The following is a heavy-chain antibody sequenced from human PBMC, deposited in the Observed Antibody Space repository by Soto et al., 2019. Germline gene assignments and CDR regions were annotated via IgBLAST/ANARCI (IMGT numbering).Heavy chain of an antibody. V-gene: IGHV3-30*18. D-gene: IGHD1-26*01. Sequence: QVQLVESGGGVVQPGRSLRLSCAASGFTFSSYGMHWVRQAPGKGLEWVAVISYDGSNKYYADSVKGRFTISRDNSKTTLNMKMTRLRDEDTAVYYCAKIRYGGAKDYYYYGMDVWGQGTTVTVSS. CDR2: ISYDGSNK. J-gene: IGHJ6*02. CDR3: AKIRYGGAKDYYYYGMDV. CDR1: GFTFSSYG.